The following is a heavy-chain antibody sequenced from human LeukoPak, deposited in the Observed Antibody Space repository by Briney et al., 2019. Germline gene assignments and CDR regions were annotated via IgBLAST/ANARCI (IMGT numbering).Heavy chain of an antibody. Sequence: GGSLRLSCAASGFTFSSYEMNWVRQAPGKGLEWVSYISSSGSTIYYADSVKGRFTISRDNAKNSLYLQMNSLRAEDTAVYYCARNTVEMATIHFDYGGQGTLVTVS. CDR3: ARNTVEMATIHFDY. D-gene: IGHD5-24*01. CDR1: GFTFSSYE. CDR2: ISSSGSTI. V-gene: IGHV3-48*03. J-gene: IGHJ4*02.